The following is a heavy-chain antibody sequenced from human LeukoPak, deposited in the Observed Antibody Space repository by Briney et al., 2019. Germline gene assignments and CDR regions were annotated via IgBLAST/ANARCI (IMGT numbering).Heavy chain of an antibody. Sequence: QAGGSLRLTCAASGFTFSSYAMSWVRLAPGKGLEWVSGISGSGGRTYYADSVKGRFTISRDNSKNTVYLQMNSLRAEDTAVYYCAKGGVTIFGVDHYYYMDVWGKGTTVTVSS. CDR3: AKGGVTIFGVDHYYYMDV. D-gene: IGHD3-3*01. J-gene: IGHJ6*03. CDR1: GFTFSSYA. V-gene: IGHV3-23*01. CDR2: ISGSGGRT.